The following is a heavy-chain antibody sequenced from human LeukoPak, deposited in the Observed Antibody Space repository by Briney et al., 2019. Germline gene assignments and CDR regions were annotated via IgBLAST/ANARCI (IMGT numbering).Heavy chain of an antibody. J-gene: IGHJ5*02. V-gene: IGHV4-59*08. D-gene: IGHD1-26*01. CDR1: GGSISSYY. CDR3: ARRGAAYNWFDP. Sequence: PSETLSLTCTVSGGSISSYYWSWIRQTPGKGLEWIGYIYYSGSTNYNPSLESRVTISVDTSKNQFSLKLSSMTAADTAIYYCARRGAAYNWFDPWGQGILVTVSS. CDR2: IYYSGST.